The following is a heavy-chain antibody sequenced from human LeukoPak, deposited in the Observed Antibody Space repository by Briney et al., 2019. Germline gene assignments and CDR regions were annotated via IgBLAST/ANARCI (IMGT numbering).Heavy chain of an antibody. CDR3: AKEVTVTKVSVTLMIDY. CDR1: GFTFSSYA. J-gene: IGHJ4*02. V-gene: IGHV3-23*01. CDR2: ISGSGGST. Sequence: GGSLRLSCAASGFTFSSYAMSWVRQVPGKGLEWVSAISGSGGSTYYADSVKGRFTISRDNSKNTLYLQMNSLRAEDTAVYYCAKEVTVTKVSVTLMIDYWGQGTLVTVSS. D-gene: IGHD4-11*01.